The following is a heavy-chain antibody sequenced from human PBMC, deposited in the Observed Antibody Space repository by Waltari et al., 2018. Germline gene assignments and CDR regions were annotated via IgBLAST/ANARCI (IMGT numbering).Heavy chain of an antibody. V-gene: IGHV4-38-2*01. CDR2: IYHTGST. Sequence: QVQLQESGPGLVKPSEPLSLYCAVSGYFISSGYYWGWIRQPPGKGLEWIGSIYHTGSTYYNPSLKSRVTISVDTSKNQFSLKLSSVTAADTAVYYCARSGDFWSGYYFDYWGQGTLVTVSS. D-gene: IGHD3-3*01. CDR3: ARSGDFWSGYYFDY. J-gene: IGHJ4*02. CDR1: GYFISSGYY.